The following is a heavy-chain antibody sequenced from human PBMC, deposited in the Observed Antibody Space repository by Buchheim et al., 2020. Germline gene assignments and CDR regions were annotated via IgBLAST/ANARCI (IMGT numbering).Heavy chain of an antibody. D-gene: IGHD2-2*01. CDR1: GFTFSSYA. CDR2: ISYDGSNK. J-gene: IGHJ6*02. V-gene: IGHV3-30*04. CDR3: AREGVPAGGGDYYGMDV. Sequence: QVQLVESGGGVVQPGRSLRLSCAASGFTFSSYAMHWVRQAPGKGLEWVAVISYDGSNKYYADSVKGRFTISRDNSKNTLYLQMNSLRAEDTAVYYCAREGVPAGGGDYYGMDVWGQGTT.